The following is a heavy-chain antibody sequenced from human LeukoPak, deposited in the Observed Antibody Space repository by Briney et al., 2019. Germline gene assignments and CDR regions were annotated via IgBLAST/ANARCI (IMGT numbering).Heavy chain of an antibody. V-gene: IGHV1-2*02. CDR1: GYTFTGYY. CDR2: INPNSGGT. CDR3: AREGYGDYGTIDY. D-gene: IGHD4-17*01. J-gene: IGHJ4*02. Sequence: ASVKVSCKASGYTFTGYYMHWVRQAPGQGLEWMGWINPNSGGTNYAQKFQGRVTMTRDTSISTAYMELSRLRSDDTAVYYCAREGYGDYGTIDYWGQGTLVTVSS.